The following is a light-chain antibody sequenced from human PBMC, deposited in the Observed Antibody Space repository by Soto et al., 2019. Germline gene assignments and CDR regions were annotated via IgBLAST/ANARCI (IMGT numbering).Light chain of an antibody. Sequence: QSVLTQPPSVSGAPGQRVTISCTGSSSSIGAGYDVHWYQQRPGTAPKLLIFGNSNRPSGVPDRFSGSKSGTSASLTITGLQAEDGGDYYCQPYDSTLSDRYVFGSGTKLTVL. J-gene: IGLJ1*01. CDR2: GNS. CDR3: QPYDSTLSDRYV. CDR1: SSSIGAGYD. V-gene: IGLV1-40*01.